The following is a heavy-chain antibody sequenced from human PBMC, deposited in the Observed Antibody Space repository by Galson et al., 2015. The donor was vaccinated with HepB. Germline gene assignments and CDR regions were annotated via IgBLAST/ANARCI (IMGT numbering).Heavy chain of an antibody. CDR3: ARGGHQSNDSSPSHHPSRKYFDY. CDR1: GGSFSGYY. D-gene: IGHD6-6*01. V-gene: IGHV4-34*01. J-gene: IGHJ4*02. Sequence: ETLSLTCAVYGGSFSGYYWSWIRQPPGKGLEWIGEINHSGSTNYNPSLKSRVTISVDTSKNQFSLKLSSVTAADTAVYYCARGGHQSNDSSPSHHPSRKYFDYWGQGTLVTVSS. CDR2: INHSGST.